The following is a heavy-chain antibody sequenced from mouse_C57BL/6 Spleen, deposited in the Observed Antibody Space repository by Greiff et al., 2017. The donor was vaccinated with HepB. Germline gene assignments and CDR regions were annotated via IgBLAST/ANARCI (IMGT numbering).Heavy chain of an antibody. Sequence: EVKLMESGGGLVKPGGSLKLSCAASGFTFSDYGMHWVRQAPEKGLEWVAYISSGSSTIYYADTVKGRFTISRDNAKNTLFLQMTSLRSEDTAMYYCARPPIITTVVAPYWYFDVWGTGTTVTVSS. CDR3: ARPPIITTVVAPYWYFDV. D-gene: IGHD1-1*01. CDR2: ISSGSSTI. J-gene: IGHJ1*03. V-gene: IGHV5-17*01. CDR1: GFTFSDYG.